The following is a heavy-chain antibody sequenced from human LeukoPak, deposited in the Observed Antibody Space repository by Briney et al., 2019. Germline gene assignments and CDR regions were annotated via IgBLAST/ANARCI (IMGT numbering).Heavy chain of an antibody. CDR2: SSSSGSTI. Sequence: GGSLRLSCAASGFTFSSYEMNWVRQAPGKGLEWVSHSSSSGSTIYYAGSVKGRFTIARDNAKNSVYLQMNSLRAEDTAVYYCARVPGKYAFDIWGQGTMVTVSA. CDR3: ARVPGKYAFDI. J-gene: IGHJ3*02. CDR1: GFTFSSYE. V-gene: IGHV3-48*03. D-gene: IGHD3-10*01.